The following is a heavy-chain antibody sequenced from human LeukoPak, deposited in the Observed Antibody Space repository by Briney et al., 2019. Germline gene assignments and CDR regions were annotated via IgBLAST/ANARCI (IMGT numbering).Heavy chain of an antibody. CDR2: IWYDGSNK. D-gene: IGHD5-24*01. V-gene: IGHV3-33*01. J-gene: IGHJ4*02. CDR3: ARERRDGYNYRYFDY. Sequence: GRSLRLSCAASGFTFSSYGMHWVRQAPGKGLEWVAVIWYDGSNKYYADSVKGRFTISRDNSRNTLYLQMNSLRAEDTAVYYCARERRDGYNYRYFDYWGQGTLVTASS. CDR1: GFTFSSYG.